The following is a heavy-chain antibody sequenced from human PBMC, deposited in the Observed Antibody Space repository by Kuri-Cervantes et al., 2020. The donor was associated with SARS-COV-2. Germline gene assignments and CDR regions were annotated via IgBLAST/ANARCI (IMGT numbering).Heavy chain of an antibody. CDR3: ARERYCSSTGCPNDAFDI. CDR1: GFTFSDYY. CDR2: ISSSGSTI. D-gene: IGHD2-2*01. V-gene: IGHV3-11*04. Sequence: GESLKISCAASGFTFSDYYMSWIRQAPGKGLEWVSYISSSGSTIYYADSVKGRFTISRDNAKNSLYLQMNSLRAEDTAVYYCARERYCSSTGCPNDAFDIWGQGTMVTVSS. J-gene: IGHJ3*02.